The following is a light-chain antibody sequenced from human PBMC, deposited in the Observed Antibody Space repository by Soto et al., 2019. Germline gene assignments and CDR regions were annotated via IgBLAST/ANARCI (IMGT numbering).Light chain of an antibody. CDR3: SSYTSTVVV. CDR2: DVS. CDR1: SSDVGGYNY. Sequence: QSALTQPASVSGSPGQSITISCTGTSSDVGGYNYVSWYQQHPGKAPKLMIYDVSNRPLGVSNRFSGSKSGNTASLTISGLQAEDEADYYCSSYTSTVVVFGTGTKLTVL. J-gene: IGLJ1*01. V-gene: IGLV2-14*01.